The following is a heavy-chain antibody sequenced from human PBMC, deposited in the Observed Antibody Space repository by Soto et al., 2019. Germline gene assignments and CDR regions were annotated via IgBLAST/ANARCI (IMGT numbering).Heavy chain of an antibody. D-gene: IGHD3-3*01. V-gene: IGHV1-69*06. Sequence: QVQLVQSGAEVKKPGASVKVSCKASGGSFSSYAISWVRQAPGQGLEWMGGIIPIFGTANYAQKFQGRVTITADKSTSTAYMELSSLRSEDTAVYYCARDRGGRFEWLPQGWFDPWGQGTLVTVSS. CDR1: GGSFSSYA. CDR2: IIPIFGTA. J-gene: IGHJ5*02. CDR3: ARDRGGRFEWLPQGWFDP.